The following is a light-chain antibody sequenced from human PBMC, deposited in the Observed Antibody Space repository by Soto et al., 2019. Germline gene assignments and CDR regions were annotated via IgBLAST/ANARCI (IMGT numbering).Light chain of an antibody. CDR2: GAS. Sequence: EIVLTQSPGTLSLSPGERATLSCRASQSVSSSYFAWYQQKPGQAPRLLIYGASSRATGIPDTFSGGGSGTDFTLTISRLEPEDFAVYYCQQYGSSPWTFGQGTKVEIK. J-gene: IGKJ1*01. V-gene: IGKV3-20*01. CDR1: QSVSSSY. CDR3: QQYGSSPWT.